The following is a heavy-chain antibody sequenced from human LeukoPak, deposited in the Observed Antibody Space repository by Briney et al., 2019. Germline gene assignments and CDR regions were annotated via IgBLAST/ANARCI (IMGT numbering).Heavy chain of an antibody. CDR2: IIPIFGTA. J-gene: IGHJ4*02. CDR1: GGTFSSYA. Sequence: SVKVSCKASGGTFSSYAISWVRRAAGQGRKWMGGIIPIFGTANYAQKLQARVKITTDESTSTAYMELSSLRSEDTAVYYCARVGAIVGATRFIYFDYWGQGTLVTVSS. V-gene: IGHV1-69*05. CDR3: ARVGAIVGATRFIYFDY. D-gene: IGHD1-26*01.